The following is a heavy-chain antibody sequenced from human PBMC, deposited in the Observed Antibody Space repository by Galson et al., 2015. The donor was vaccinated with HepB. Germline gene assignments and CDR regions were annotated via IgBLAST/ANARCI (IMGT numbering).Heavy chain of an antibody. CDR2: INTNTGNP. J-gene: IGHJ4*02. Sequence: SVKVSCKASGYTFSRCALDWVRQAPGQGLEWMGWINTNTGNPTYAQGFTGRFIFSLDTSVSTAYLQINSLKAEDTAVYYCARVLRVYGGNSGGSGYWGQGTLVTVSS. CDR3: ARVLRVYGGNSGGSGY. CDR1: GYTFSRCA. V-gene: IGHV7-4-1*02. D-gene: IGHD4-23*01.